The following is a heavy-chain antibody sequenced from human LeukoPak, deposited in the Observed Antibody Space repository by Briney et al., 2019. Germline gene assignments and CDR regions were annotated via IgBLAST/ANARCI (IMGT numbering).Heavy chain of an antibody. CDR1: GFSFSDAW. J-gene: IGHJ4*02. Sequence: GGSLRLSCAASGFSFSDAWMTWVRQAPGKGLEWVGRINSKTEGGTIDYAAPVKGGFTISRDDLKNTLYLQMNSLKTDDTAVYYCATGVTNDYWGQGTLVTVSS. CDR3: ATGVTNDY. CDR2: INSKTEGGTI. V-gene: IGHV3-15*01. D-gene: IGHD4-17*01.